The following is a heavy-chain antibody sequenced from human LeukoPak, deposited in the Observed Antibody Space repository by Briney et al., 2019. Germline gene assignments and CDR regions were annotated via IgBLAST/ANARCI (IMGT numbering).Heavy chain of an antibody. V-gene: IGHV4-59*01. Sequence: PSETLSLTCTVSGGSISSYYWSWIRQPPGNGLEWIGYIYYSGSTNYNPSLKSRVTISVDTSKNQFSLKLSSVTAADTAVYYCARGYCSGGSRYNPSKYYYYYMDVWGKGTTVTISS. CDR2: IYYSGST. J-gene: IGHJ6*03. D-gene: IGHD2-15*01. CDR3: ARGYCSGGSRYNPSKYYYYYMDV. CDR1: GGSISSYY.